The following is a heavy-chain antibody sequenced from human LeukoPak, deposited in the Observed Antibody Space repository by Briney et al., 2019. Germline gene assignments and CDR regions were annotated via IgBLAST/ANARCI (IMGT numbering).Heavy chain of an antibody. CDR3: ARDLPIVVVPAAIV. Sequence: PGGSLRLSCAASGFTFSSYSMNWVRQAPGKGLEWVSSISSSSSYICYADSVKGRFTISRDNAKNSLYLQMNSLRAEDTAVYYCARDLPIVVVPAAIVWGQGTLVTVSS. J-gene: IGHJ4*02. D-gene: IGHD2-2*02. CDR2: ISSSSSYI. V-gene: IGHV3-21*01. CDR1: GFTFSSYS.